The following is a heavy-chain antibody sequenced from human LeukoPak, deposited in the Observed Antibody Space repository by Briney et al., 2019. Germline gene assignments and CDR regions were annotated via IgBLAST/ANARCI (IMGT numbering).Heavy chain of an antibody. CDR1: GGSFSGYY. J-gene: IGHJ4*02. Sequence: SETLSLTCAVYGGSFSGYYWSWIRQPPGKGLEWIGEINHSGSTNYNPSLKSRVTISVDTSKNQFSLKLSSVTAADTAVYYCARDPLVGATHFDYWGQGTQVTVSS. V-gene: IGHV4-34*01. D-gene: IGHD1-26*01. CDR2: INHSGST. CDR3: ARDPLVGATHFDY.